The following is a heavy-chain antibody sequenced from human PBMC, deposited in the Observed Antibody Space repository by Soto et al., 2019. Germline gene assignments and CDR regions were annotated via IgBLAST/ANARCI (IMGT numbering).Heavy chain of an antibody. J-gene: IGHJ4*02. D-gene: IGHD1-1*01. V-gene: IGHV1-58*01. CDR3: AADVGGYNYRLARH. CDR1: GFTFSSSA. Sequence: QMQLVQSGPEVKKPGTSVKVSCKTSGFTFSSSAVHWVRQARGHRLQWIGWIDVCSGNANYAQKLQERIAMSRDTTTSTAYMELSSMKPEDPAVYYCAADVGGYNYRLARHWGQGTLVTVSS. CDR2: IDVCSGNA.